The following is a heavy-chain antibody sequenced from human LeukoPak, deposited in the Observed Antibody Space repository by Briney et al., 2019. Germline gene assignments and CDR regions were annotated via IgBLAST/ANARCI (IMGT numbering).Heavy chain of an antibody. CDR2: IYTSGST. J-gene: IGHJ5*02. V-gene: IGHV4-4*07. D-gene: IGHD2-15*01. CDR1: GGSISSYY. CDR3: ARGYGYCSGGSCPWWFDP. Sequence: PSETLSLTCTVSGGSISSYYWSWIRQPAGKGLEWIGRIYTSGSTNYNPSLKSRVTMSVDTSKNQFSLKLSSVTAADTAVYYCARGYGYCSGGSCPWWFDPWGQGTLDTVSS.